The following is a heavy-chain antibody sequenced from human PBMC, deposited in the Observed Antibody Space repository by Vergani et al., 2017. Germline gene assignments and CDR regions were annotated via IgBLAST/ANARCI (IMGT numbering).Heavy chain of an antibody. D-gene: IGHD3-10*01. J-gene: IGHJ5*02. CDR3: ARGGRHRWCGELFSPTYEDA. Sequence: QVQLVQSGAEVKKPGASVKVSCKASGYTFTSYDINWVRQATGQGLEWMGWMNPNSGNTGYAQKFQGRVTMTRNTSISTAYMELSSLRSEDTAVYYCARGGRHRWCGELFSPTYEDAWGQGTLVTASS. CDR1: GYTFTSYD. CDR2: MNPNSGNT. V-gene: IGHV1-8*01.